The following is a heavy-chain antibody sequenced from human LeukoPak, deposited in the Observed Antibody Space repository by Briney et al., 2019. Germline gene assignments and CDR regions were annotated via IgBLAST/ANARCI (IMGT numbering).Heavy chain of an antibody. J-gene: IGHJ4*02. D-gene: IGHD6-6*01. V-gene: IGHV4-34*01. Sequence: PSETLSLTCAAYGGSFSGYYWSWIRQPPGKGLEWIGEINHSGSTNYNPSLKSRVTISVDTSKNQFSLKLRSVTAADTAVYYCARHEYSSSTDYWGQGTLVTVSS. CDR2: INHSGST. CDR1: GGSFSGYY. CDR3: ARHEYSSSTDY.